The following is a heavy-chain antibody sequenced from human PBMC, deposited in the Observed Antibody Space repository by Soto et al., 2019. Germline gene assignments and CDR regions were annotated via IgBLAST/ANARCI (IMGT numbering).Heavy chain of an antibody. Sequence: SETLALTCSFSGAALNSGNYYWSWIRQVPGKGLEWIGHIYVTGAVDYNPSLRDRITISQDTSERQFSLNLRLVTAADTAVYYCARLRIATNNYKWFDPWGQGTLVTVSS. CDR3: ARLRIATNNYKWFDP. V-gene: IGHV4-31*03. D-gene: IGHD2-21*01. CDR1: GAALNSGNYY. CDR2: IYVTGAV. J-gene: IGHJ5*02.